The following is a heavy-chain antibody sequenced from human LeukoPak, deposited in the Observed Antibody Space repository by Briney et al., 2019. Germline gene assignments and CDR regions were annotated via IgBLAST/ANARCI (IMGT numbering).Heavy chain of an antibody. D-gene: IGHD2/OR15-2a*01. CDR3: ARDRSPISMARWGVFDY. V-gene: IGHV4-59*01. J-gene: IGHJ4*02. Sequence: SETLSLTCTVSSGSIGTYYWSWIRQPPGRGLECIGYIYYSGSTNYNPSLKSRVTISVDTSKNQFSLKLNSVTAADTAVYYCARDRSPISMARWGVFDYWGQGILVTVSS. CDR1: SGSIGTYY. CDR2: IYYSGST.